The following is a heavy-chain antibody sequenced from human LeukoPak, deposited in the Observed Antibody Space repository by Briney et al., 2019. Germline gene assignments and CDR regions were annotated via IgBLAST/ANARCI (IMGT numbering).Heavy chain of an antibody. Sequence: PGGSLRLSCAASGFTFKTYAMTWARQAPGKGLEWVSTISGSGGTIYYADAVRGRFTISRDNAKNSLYLQMNSLRAEDTAVYYCARDWRGKPFDYWGQGTLVTVSS. J-gene: IGHJ4*02. D-gene: IGHD3-16*01. CDR2: ISGSGGTI. CDR1: GFTFKTYA. CDR3: ARDWRGKPFDY. V-gene: IGHV3-23*01.